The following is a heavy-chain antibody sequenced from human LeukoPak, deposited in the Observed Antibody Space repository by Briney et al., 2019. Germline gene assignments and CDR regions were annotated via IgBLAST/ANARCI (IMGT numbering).Heavy chain of an antibody. D-gene: IGHD3-22*01. CDR1: VYTFTAYY. V-gene: IGHV1-2*02. J-gene: IGHJ3*02. CDR3: ARSDDYYLLTCAFDS. Sequence: ASVKLSRKPSVYTFTAYYMHWVRQAPGPGREGRGWINPNIGGTNYAQNSQGRVTMTRHTSISTDNMERSGLSSDDTAVYYFARSDDYYLLTCAFDSWGQGTMVTVS. CDR2: INPNIGGT.